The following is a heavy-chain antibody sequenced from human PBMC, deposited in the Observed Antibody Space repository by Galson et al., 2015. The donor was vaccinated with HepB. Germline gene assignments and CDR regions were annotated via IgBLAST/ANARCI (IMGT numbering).Heavy chain of an antibody. D-gene: IGHD2-8*01. CDR3: ARGRANRLGY. V-gene: IGHV4-34*01. Sequence: SETLSLTCAVYGGSFSGYYWSWIRQPPGKGLEWIGEINHSGSTNYNPSLKSRVTISVDTSKNQFSLKLSSVTAADTAVYYCARGRANRLGYWGQGTLVTVSS. CDR1: GGSFSGYY. CDR2: INHSGST. J-gene: IGHJ4*02.